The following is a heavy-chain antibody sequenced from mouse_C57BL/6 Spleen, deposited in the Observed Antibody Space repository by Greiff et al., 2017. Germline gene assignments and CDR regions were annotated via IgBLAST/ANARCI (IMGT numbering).Heavy chain of an antibody. Sequence: QVQLQQSGPELVKPGASVKISCKASGYAFSSSWMNWVKQRPGKGLEWIGRIYPGDGDTNYNGKFKGKATLTADKSSSTAYMQLSSLTSEDSAVYFCAIDSSPYAMDYWGQGTSVTVSS. D-gene: IGHD3-2*01. CDR3: AIDSSPYAMDY. CDR2: IYPGDGDT. V-gene: IGHV1-82*01. J-gene: IGHJ4*01. CDR1: GYAFSSSW.